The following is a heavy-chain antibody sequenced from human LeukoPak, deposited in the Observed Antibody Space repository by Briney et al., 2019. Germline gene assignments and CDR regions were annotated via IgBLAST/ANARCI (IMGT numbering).Heavy chain of an antibody. CDR3: ARVGPPQLRVERFYQLPTEYQFDP. V-gene: IGHV6-1*01. CDR1: GDSVSSNSAA. Sequence: SQTLSLTCAISGDSVSSNSAAWNWIRQSPSRGLEWLRRIYYRSKWYNDYAVSVKSRITINPDTSKNQFSLQLNSATPEDTAVYYCARVGPPQLRVERFYQLPTEYQFDPWGQGTLVTVSS. J-gene: IGHJ5*02. D-gene: IGHD2-2*01. CDR2: IYYRSKWYN.